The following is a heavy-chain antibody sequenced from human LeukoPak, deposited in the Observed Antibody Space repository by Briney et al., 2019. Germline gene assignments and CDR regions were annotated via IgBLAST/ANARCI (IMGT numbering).Heavy chain of an antibody. CDR1: GFTFTSYE. CDR3: ARDGVEVTVPIDY. V-gene: IGHV3-48*03. Sequence: GGSLRLSCAASGFTFTSYEIHWVRQAPGKGLEWVSYISSSGSTIYYADSVKGRFTISRDNAKNSLYLQMNSLGAEDTAVYYCARDGVEVTVPIDYWGQGTLVTVSS. D-gene: IGHD3-10*01. J-gene: IGHJ4*02. CDR2: ISSSGSTI.